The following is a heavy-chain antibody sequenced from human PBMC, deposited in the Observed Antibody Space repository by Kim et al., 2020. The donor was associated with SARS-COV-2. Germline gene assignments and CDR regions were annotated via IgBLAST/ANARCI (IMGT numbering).Heavy chain of an antibody. CDR3: VTAAQLVAPDRNW. D-gene: IGHD2-2*01. CDR2: ILNNSEAT. Sequence: GGSLRLSCAASGFAFDTYAMSWVRQAPGKGLEWVSAILNNSEATYYADSVKGRFTISRDNSKNTMYLLMDSLRAEDAAVYYCVTAAQLVAPDRNWWGQGT. V-gene: IGHV3-23*01. J-gene: IGHJ4*02. CDR1: GFAFDTYA.